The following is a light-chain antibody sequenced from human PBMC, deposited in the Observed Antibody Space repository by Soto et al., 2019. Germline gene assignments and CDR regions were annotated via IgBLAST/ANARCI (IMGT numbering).Light chain of an antibody. CDR1: QSMSSY. Sequence: DIQMTQSPSSLSASVGDRVTITCRASQSMSSYLNWYQQKPGKAPKLLIYAASSLQSGVPSRFSGSGSGTDLTLTISSLQPEDFATYCCRQSYSTPRTFGPRTQVDIQ. J-gene: IGKJ3*01. CDR2: AAS. CDR3: RQSYSTPRT. V-gene: IGKV1-39*01.